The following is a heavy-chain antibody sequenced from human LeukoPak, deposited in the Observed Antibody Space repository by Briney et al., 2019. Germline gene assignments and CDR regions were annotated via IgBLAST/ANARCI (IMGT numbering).Heavy chain of an antibody. CDR1: GGSISSYY. J-gene: IGHJ4*02. Sequence: SETLSLTCTVSGGSISSYYWSWIRQPAGKGLEWIGRIYTSGSTNYNPSLKSRVTMSVDTSKNQFSLKLSSVTAADTAVYYCARGSHCSSTSCYDPGFDYWGQGTLATVSS. CDR2: IYTSGST. D-gene: IGHD2-2*01. V-gene: IGHV4-4*07. CDR3: ARGSHCSSTSCYDPGFDY.